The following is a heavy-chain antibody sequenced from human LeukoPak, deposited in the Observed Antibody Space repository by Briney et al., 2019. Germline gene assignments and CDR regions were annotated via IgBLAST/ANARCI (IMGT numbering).Heavy chain of an antibody. V-gene: IGHV1-8*03. D-gene: IGHD2-21*01. CDR3: ARGGDSKLVLDQYEWMDAFDI. J-gene: IGHJ3*02. Sequence: ASVKVSCKASGYTFTSYDINWVRQATGQGLEWMGWMNPNSGNTGYAQKFQGRVTITRNTSISTAYMELSSLRSEDTAVYYCARGGDSKLVLDQYEWMDAFDIWGQGTMVTVSS. CDR1: GYTFTSYD. CDR2: MNPNSGNT.